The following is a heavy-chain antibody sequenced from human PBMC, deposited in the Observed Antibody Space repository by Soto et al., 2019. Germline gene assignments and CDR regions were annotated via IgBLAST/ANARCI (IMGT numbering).Heavy chain of an antibody. CDR1: GGSISSGGYY. D-gene: IGHD4-4*01. J-gene: IGHJ6*02. CDR2: IYHSGST. V-gene: IGHV4-31*03. CDR3: ARDGYSNYGCGMDV. Sequence: PSETLSLTCTVSGGSISSGGYYWSWIRQHPGKGLEWIGYIYHSGSTYYNPSLKSRVTISVDTSKNQFSLKLSSVTAADTAVYYCARDGYSNYGCGMDVWGQGTTVTVSS.